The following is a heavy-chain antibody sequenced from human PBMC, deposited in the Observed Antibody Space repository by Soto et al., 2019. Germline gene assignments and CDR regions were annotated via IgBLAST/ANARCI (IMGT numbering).Heavy chain of an antibody. J-gene: IGHJ4*01. V-gene: IGHV1-18*01. D-gene: IGHD3-22*01. CDR3: ARVEDYFYSSGYNY. Sequence: AAVKVSCKASGCIFTKYGFTWGRQAPGQGLEWMGLITYNGNTNYAESLQGRVTMTTDTSTSTAYMELRSLRSDDTAVYYCARVEDYFYSSGYNYWGQGTLVTGSS. CDR2: ITYNGNT. CDR1: GCIFTKYG.